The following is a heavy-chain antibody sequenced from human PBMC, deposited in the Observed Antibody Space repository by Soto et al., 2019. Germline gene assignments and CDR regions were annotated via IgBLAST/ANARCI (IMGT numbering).Heavy chain of an antibody. CDR3: ARVLLAYCGGDCYHNDAFDI. V-gene: IGHV5-51*01. D-gene: IGHD2-21*02. Sequence: PGESLNLSCTGSGYSFTRYWIGWVRQKTGKGLEWMGIIYPGDSDTRYSPSFQGQVTISADKSISTAYLQWSSLKASDTAMYYCARVLLAYCGGDCYHNDAFDIWGQGTMVTVS. CDR1: GYSFTRYW. CDR2: IYPGDSDT. J-gene: IGHJ3*02.